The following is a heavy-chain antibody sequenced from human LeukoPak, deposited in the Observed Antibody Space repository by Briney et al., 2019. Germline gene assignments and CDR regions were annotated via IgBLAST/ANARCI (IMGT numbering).Heavy chain of an antibody. V-gene: IGHV4-39*02. Sequence: PSETLSLTCTVSGGSISSSSYYWGWIRQPPGKGLEWIGSIYHSGSTYYNPSLKSRVTISVDTSKNHFSLKLTSVTAADTAVYYCAREHYYDSTAYLDWGQGTLVSVSS. CDR3: AREHYYDSTAYLD. D-gene: IGHD3-22*01. CDR2: IYHSGST. J-gene: IGHJ4*02. CDR1: GGSISSSSYY.